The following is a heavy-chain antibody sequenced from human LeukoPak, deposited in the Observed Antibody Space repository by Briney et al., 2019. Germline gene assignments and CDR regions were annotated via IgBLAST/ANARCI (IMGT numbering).Heavy chain of an antibody. J-gene: IGHJ3*02. CDR2: INSDGSST. D-gene: IGHD2-15*01. CDR3: AVVVVAATAFDI. Sequence: GGSLRLSCAASGFTFSSYWMHWVRQAPGKGLLWVSRINSDGSSTSYADSVKGRFTISRDNAKNTLYLQMNSLRAEDTAVYYCAVVVVAATAFDIWGQGTMVTVSS. V-gene: IGHV3-74*01. CDR1: GFTFSSYW.